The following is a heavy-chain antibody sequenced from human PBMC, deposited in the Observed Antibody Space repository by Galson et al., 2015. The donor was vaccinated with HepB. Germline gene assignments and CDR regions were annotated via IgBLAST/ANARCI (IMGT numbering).Heavy chain of an antibody. D-gene: IGHD5-18*01. CDR1: GFPLSDSY. Sequence: SLRLSCAASGFPLSDSYMSWIRQAPGKGLEWISYISSGGTTIYYADSVRGRFTISRDNAKNSLYLQMNSLRAEDTAVYYCATEVTSYWYFDLWGRGTLVTVSS. CDR3: ATEVTSYWYFDL. V-gene: IGHV3-11*01. J-gene: IGHJ2*01. CDR2: ISSGGTTI.